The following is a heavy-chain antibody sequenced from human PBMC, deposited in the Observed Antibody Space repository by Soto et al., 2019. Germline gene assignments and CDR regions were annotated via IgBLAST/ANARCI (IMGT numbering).Heavy chain of an antibody. CDR2: IYYSGST. V-gene: IGHV4-59*01. CDR1: GGSISSYY. J-gene: IGHJ4*02. CDR3: ARNRAGYFDY. Sequence: SETLSLTCTVSGGSISSYYWSWIRQPPGKGLEWIGYIYYSGSTNYNPSLKSRVTISVDTSKNQFSLKLSSVTAADTAVYYCARNRAGYFDYWGQGTLVTVSS.